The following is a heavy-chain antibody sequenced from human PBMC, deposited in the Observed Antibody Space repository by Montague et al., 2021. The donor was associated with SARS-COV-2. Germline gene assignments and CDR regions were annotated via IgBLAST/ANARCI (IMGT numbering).Heavy chain of an antibody. CDR1: GGSFSSYY. J-gene: IGHJ4*02. D-gene: IGHD2-15*01. CDR3: ARGQGGGRGYDFDY. CDR2: FYHSGST. Sequence: SETLSLTCTVYGGSFSSYYWSWIRQPPGKGLEWIGDFYHSGSTNYNPSLKSRVPMSVDTSKKQFSLKLSSVTAADTAVYYCARGQGGGRGYDFDYWGQGTLVTVSS. V-gene: IGHV4-59*12.